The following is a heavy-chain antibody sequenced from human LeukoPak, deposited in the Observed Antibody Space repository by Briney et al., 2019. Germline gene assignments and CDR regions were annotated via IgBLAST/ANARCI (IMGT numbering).Heavy chain of an antibody. J-gene: IGHJ2*01. Sequence: GGSLRLSCAASGFTFSRYDMHWVRQAPGKGLEWAAVISDDGSNTYYADSVKGRFTISRDNSKNTLYLQLNSLRAEDTAVYYCAKDADTATIIYWYFDLWGRGTLVTVSS. D-gene: IGHD5-18*01. V-gene: IGHV3-30*18. CDR2: ISDDGSNT. CDR3: AKDADTATIIYWYFDL. CDR1: GFTFSRYD.